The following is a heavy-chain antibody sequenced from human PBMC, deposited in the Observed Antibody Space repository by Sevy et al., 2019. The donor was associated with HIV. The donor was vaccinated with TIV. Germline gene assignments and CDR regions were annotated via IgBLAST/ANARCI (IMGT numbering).Heavy chain of an antibody. CDR3: ARAPRELGDYGDYEGGFDY. CDR1: GGSISSYY. J-gene: IGHJ4*02. D-gene: IGHD4-17*01. Sequence: SETLSLTCTVSGGSISSYYWSWIRQPPGKGLEWIGYIYYSGSTNYNPSLKSRVTISVDTSKNQFSLKLSSVTAADTAVYYCARAPRELGDYGDYEGGFDYWGQRTLVTVSS. V-gene: IGHV4-59*13. CDR2: IYYSGST.